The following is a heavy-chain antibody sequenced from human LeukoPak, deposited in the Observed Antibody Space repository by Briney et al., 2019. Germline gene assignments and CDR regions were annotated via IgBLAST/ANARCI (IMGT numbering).Heavy chain of an antibody. Sequence: SETLSLTCAVYGGSFSGYYWSWIRQPPGKGLEWIGEINHSGSTNYNPSLKSRVTISVDTSKNQFSLKLSSVTAADTAVYYCARHNKGTATGYWGQGTLVTVSS. CDR2: INHSGST. J-gene: IGHJ4*02. D-gene: IGHD1-26*01. CDR3: ARHNKGTATGY. V-gene: IGHV4-34*01. CDR1: GGSFSGYY.